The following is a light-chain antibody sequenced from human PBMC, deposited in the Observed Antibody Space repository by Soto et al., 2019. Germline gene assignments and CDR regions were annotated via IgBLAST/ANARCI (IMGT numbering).Light chain of an antibody. CDR3: QQSYSTPWT. J-gene: IGKJ1*01. Sequence: DIQMTQSPPSLSASIGDRVTITCRASQTIRKSLNWYQQKAETAPKLLIFGASSLQSGVPSRFSASGSGTEFTLTINSLHPEDFATYHCQQSYSTPWTFGQGTKV. CDR1: QTIRKS. V-gene: IGKV1-39*01. CDR2: GAS.